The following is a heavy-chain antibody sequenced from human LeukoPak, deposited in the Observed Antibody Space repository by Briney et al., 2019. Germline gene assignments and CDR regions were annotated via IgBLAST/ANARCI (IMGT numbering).Heavy chain of an antibody. D-gene: IGHD5-18*01. Sequence: SETLSLTCAVSGGSLSSTNLWNWVRQPPGKGLEWIGEIYHSGSTNYNPSLKSRVSISIDKSKNQFSLKLSSVTAADTAIYYCARDDFVDIAMVRLYHWGQGTLVTVSS. V-gene: IGHV4-4*02. CDR3: ARDDFVDIAMVRLYH. CDR1: GGSLSSTNL. CDR2: IYHSGST. J-gene: IGHJ5*02.